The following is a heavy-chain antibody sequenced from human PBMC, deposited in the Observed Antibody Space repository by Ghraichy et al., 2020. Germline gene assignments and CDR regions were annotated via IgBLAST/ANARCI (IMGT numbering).Heavy chain of an antibody. Sequence: SQTLSLTCTVSDSSLSRSGDYWVWIRQPPGKGLEWIGSVYYDGSTRYNSPFKSRVIVSVDTSKTEFSLKLNSVTAADTAIYYCATRSLTFPPVWGRGTLVTVSS. CDR1: DSSLSRSGDY. D-gene: IGHD3-9*01. CDR3: ATRSLTFPPV. CDR2: VYYDGST. V-gene: IGHV4-39*01. J-gene: IGHJ4*02.